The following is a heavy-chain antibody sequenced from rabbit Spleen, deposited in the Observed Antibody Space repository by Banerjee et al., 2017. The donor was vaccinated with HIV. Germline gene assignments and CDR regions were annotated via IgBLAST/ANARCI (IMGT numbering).Heavy chain of an antibody. Sequence: EQLEESGGGLVKPEGSLTLTCKASGVSFSDKDVMCWVRQTPGKGLEWIACVNIVTGKSVYASWAKGRFIMSKTSSTTVTLQMTSLTAADTATYFCARDGAKSAWYLDCLDLWGPGTLVTVS. D-gene: IGHD3-1*01. CDR2: VNIVTGKS. CDR3: ARDGAKSAWYLDCLDL. V-gene: IGHV1S45*01. CDR1: GVSFSDKDV. J-gene: IGHJ5*01.